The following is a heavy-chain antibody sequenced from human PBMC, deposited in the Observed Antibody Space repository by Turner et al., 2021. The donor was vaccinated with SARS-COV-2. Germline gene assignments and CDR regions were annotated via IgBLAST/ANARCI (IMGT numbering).Heavy chain of an antibody. CDR1: GYTFTSYY. CDR2: INPSGSTT. CDR3: ARVGGAFDI. V-gene: IGHV1-46*01. J-gene: IGHJ3*02. Sequence: QVQLVQSGAEVKKPGASVKVSCKASGYTFTSYYMHWVRQAPGQGVEWMGIINPSGSTTSYAQKFQGRVTMTRDTSTSTVYVELSSLRSEDTAVYYCARVGGAFDIWGQGTMVTVSS.